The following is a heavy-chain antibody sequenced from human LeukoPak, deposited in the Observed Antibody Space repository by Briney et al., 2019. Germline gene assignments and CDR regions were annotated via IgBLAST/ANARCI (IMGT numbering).Heavy chain of an antibody. CDR3: ARGKTYYYDSSGYYFDN. D-gene: IGHD3-22*01. J-gene: IGHJ4*02. CDR1: GGSFSGYY. CDR2: INHSGST. V-gene: IGHV4-34*01. Sequence: SETLSFTCAVYGGSFSGYYWSWIRQPPGKGLEWIGEINHSGSTNYNPSLKSRVTISVDTSKNQFSLKLSSVTAADTAVYYCARGKTYYYDSSGYYFDNWGQGTLVTVSS.